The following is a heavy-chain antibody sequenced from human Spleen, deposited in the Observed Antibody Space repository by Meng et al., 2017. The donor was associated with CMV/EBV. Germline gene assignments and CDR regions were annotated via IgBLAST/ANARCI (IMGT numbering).Heavy chain of an antibody. CDR2: IYYSGST. V-gene: IGHV4-61*01. D-gene: IGHD3-3*01. CDR3: ARESIFGVVIPNWFDP. Sequence: GSVSSGSYYWSWIRQPPGKGLEWIGYIYYSGSTNYNPSLKSRDTISVDTSKNQFSLKLSSVTAADTAVYYCARESIFGVVIPNWFDPWGQGTLVTVSS. J-gene: IGHJ5*02. CDR1: GSVSSGSYY.